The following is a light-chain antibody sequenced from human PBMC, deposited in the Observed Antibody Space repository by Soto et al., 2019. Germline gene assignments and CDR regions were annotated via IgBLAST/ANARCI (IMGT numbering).Light chain of an antibody. J-gene: IGKJ1*01. CDR1: QNVRSY. Sequence: DMQMTQSPSTLSASVGDRVTIGCRASQNVRSYLNWYQQKPGKAPDLLIYETSTLQSGVPSRFSGTGYGTDFTLTISSLQPEDFATYYCQHTFSIPRTFGHGTKVEIK. V-gene: IGKV1-39*01. CDR3: QHTFSIPRT. CDR2: ETS.